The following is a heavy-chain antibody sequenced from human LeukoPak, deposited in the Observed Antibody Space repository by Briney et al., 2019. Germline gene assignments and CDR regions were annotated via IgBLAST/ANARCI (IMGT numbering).Heavy chain of an antibody. Sequence: GGPLRLPCAPSVYAFDDFTVHWARRTPGKGGEWVSLKTWDGDSTYYGDSVRASFNLPRHNRQTSLSLEMNSLRIEDSALYFCATDSTPNNIKVVRGVIIHYRYLDVWGKGATVSVSS. CDR1: VYAFDDFT. D-gene: IGHD3-10*01. J-gene: IGHJ6*03. CDR2: KTWDGDST. V-gene: IGHV3-43*01. CDR3: ATDSTPNNIKVVRGVIIHYRYLDV.